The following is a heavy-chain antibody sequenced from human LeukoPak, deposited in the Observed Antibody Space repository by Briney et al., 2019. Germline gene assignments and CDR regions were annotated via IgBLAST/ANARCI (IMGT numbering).Heavy chain of an antibody. Sequence: ASVKVSCKASGYTFTGYYMHWVRQAPGQGREWMGWINPNSGGTNYAQKFQGWVTMTRDTSISTAYMELSRLRSDDTAVYYCARGLGAPGIAAAGTKGWFDPWGQGTLVTVSS. J-gene: IGHJ5*02. CDR2: INPNSGGT. CDR3: ARGLGAPGIAAAGTKGWFDP. V-gene: IGHV1-2*04. D-gene: IGHD6-13*01. CDR1: GYTFTGYY.